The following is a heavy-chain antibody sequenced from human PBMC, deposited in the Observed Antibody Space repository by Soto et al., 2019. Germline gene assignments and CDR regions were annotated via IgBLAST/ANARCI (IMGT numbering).Heavy chain of an antibody. D-gene: IGHD5-12*01. CDR3: ARDVGKELATISFDY. J-gene: IGHJ4*02. Sequence: GGSLRLSGAASGFTFSDYYISWIRQAPWKGLEWVSYISSSGSTIYYADSVKGRFTISRDNAKNSLYLQMNSLRAEDTDVYYCARDVGKELATISFDYCGQGALVTVSS. V-gene: IGHV3-11*01. CDR2: ISSSGSTI. CDR1: GFTFSDYY.